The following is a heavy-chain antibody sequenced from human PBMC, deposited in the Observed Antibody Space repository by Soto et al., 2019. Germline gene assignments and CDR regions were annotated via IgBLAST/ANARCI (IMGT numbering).Heavy chain of an antibody. CDR2: ISHDGSTK. D-gene: IGHD3-10*01. CDR3: TREVASGY. J-gene: IGHJ4*02. Sequence: QVQLVESGGGVVQPGRSLRLSCAASGFTFSSKGMHWVRQAPGRGLEWVAVISHDGSTKFYADSVKGRFSISRDNSKNTLYLEMNSLAGDDTAVYYCTREVASGYWGQGTLVTVSS. V-gene: IGHV3-30*03. CDR1: GFTFSSKG.